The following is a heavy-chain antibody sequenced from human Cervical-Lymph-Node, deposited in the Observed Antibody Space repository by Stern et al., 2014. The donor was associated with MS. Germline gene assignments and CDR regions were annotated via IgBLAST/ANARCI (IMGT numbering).Heavy chain of an antibody. CDR2: IWYDGSNT. Sequence: VQLVESGGGVVQPGRSLRLSCAASGFTFSSYGMHWVRQAPGKGLACVAVIWYDGSNTYYADSVKGRFTISRDNSKNMLYLQMNSLRAEDTAFYYCARDRAGSTLFDYWGQGTLVTVSS. CDR3: ARDRAGSTLFDY. J-gene: IGHJ4*02. CDR1: GFTFSSYG. D-gene: IGHD5/OR15-5a*01. V-gene: IGHV3-33*01.